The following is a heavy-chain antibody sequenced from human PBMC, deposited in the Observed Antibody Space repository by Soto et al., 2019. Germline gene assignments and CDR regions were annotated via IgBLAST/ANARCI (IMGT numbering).Heavy chain of an antibody. V-gene: IGHV3-33*01. CDR3: ERVGVEDKLNYFDH. J-gene: IGHJ4*02. CDR1: GFVFQYYG. D-gene: IGHD2-15*01. CDR2: IWYEGSIQ. Sequence: QVHLLESGGGVVQPGRSLRLSCAASGFVFQYYGMYWARQAPGKGLEWLAMIWYEGSIQHYADSVKGRFIVARDNSQNMVYLQMNSLRVEDNGLYYCERVGVEDKLNYFDHWGQGPLVTVSS.